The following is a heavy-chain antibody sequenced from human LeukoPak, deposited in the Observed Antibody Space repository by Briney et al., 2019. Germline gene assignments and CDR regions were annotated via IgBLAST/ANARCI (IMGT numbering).Heavy chain of an antibody. Sequence: NAGESLQISCKGSGSIFTSYWIGGGRQLPGKGLEGMGIIYPGDSDTRYSPSLQGQVTISADKSSSTAYLQWSSLKASDTAMYYCARLESGYSGYDGTYFDYWGQGTLVTVSS. V-gene: IGHV5-51*01. J-gene: IGHJ4*02. CDR3: ARLESGYSGYDGTYFDY. CDR2: IYPGDSDT. CDR1: GSIFTSYW. D-gene: IGHD5-12*01.